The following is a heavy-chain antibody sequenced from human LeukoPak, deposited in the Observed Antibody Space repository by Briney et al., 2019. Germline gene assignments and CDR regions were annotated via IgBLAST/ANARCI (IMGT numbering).Heavy chain of an antibody. CDR2: IYTSGST. J-gene: IGHJ4*02. D-gene: IGHD3-10*01. CDR1: GGSISSYY. CDR3: ARDSPYYYGSGSYDY. V-gene: IGHV4-4*07. Sequence: PSESLSLTCTVSGGSISSYYWSWIRHPAGKGLEWIGRIYTSGSTNYNPSLKSRVTMSVDTSKNQFSLKLSYVTAADTAVYYCARDSPYYYGSGSYDYWGQGTLVTVSS.